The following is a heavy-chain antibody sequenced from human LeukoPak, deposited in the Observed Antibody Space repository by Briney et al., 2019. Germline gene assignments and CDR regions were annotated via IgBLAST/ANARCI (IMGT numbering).Heavy chain of an antibody. D-gene: IGHD1-26*01. CDR1: GGSISSGGYS. Sequence: PSETLSLTCAVSGGSISSGGYSWSWIRQPPGKGLEWIGYIYHSGSTHYNPSLKSRVTISVDTSKNQFSLKLSSVTAADTAVYYCARDPSIVGAVHWFDPWGQGTLVTVSS. J-gene: IGHJ5*02. CDR3: ARDPSIVGAVHWFDP. V-gene: IGHV4-30-2*01. CDR2: IYHSGST.